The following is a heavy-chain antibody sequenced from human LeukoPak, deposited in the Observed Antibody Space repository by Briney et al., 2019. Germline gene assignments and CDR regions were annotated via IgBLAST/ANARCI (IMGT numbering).Heavy chain of an antibody. CDR3: ARQLGDGYNLVYWFDP. V-gene: IGHV4-39*01. Sequence: KPSETLSLTCTVSDGSISSTSYYWGWIRQSPGKGLEWIGSVYYTGSTQDNPSLKGRVTISEDTSKNQFSLKLTSVTAEDTAVYYCARQLGDGYNLVYWFDPWGQGTLVTVSS. CDR1: DGSISSTSYY. J-gene: IGHJ5*02. D-gene: IGHD5-24*01. CDR2: VYYTGST.